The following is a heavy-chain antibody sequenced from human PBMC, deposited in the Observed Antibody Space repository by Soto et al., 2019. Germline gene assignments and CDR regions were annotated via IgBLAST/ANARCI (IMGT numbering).Heavy chain of an antibody. CDR3: ARVRWDLDKSYFDP. V-gene: IGHV3-48*02. CDR2: IRSSSSSI. D-gene: IGHD1-26*01. J-gene: IGHJ4*02. Sequence: VQLVESGGGLVQPGGSLRLSCTASGFTFSIYTMNWFRQAPGKGREWLSYIRSSSSSIDYADSVKGRFTISRDNAKNSLFLQMNSLRDEDTAVYFWARVRWDLDKSYFDPWGQGALVTVSS. CDR1: GFTFSIYT.